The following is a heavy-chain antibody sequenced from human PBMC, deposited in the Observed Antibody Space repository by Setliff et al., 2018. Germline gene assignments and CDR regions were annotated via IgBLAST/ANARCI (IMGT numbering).Heavy chain of an antibody. Sequence: ASVKVSCKASGYTFTGYYMHWVRQAPGQGLEWMGWMNPNTGGTTYAQAFQARITMTRDTSISTAYRELSRLTSDDSAVYYCARAVSGYDYHYFDKWGQGTLVTVSS. D-gene: IGHD5-12*01. J-gene: IGHJ4*02. CDR3: ARAVSGYDYHYFDK. CDR1: GYTFTGYY. V-gene: IGHV1-2*02. CDR2: MNPNTGGT.